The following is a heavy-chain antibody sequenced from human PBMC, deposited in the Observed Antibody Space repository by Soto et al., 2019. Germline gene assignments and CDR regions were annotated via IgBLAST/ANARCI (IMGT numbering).Heavy chain of an antibody. CDR3: ARSRIAAAGLWVNVNLDWFDP. J-gene: IGHJ5*02. CDR2: IYYSGST. V-gene: IGHV4-39*01. D-gene: IGHD6-13*01. CDR1: GGSIRSNSYY. Sequence: QLQLQESGPGLVKPSETLSLTCTVSGGSIRSNSYYWGWIRQPPGKGLEWIGSIYYSGSTYYNPSLKSRVTISVDTSKNQFSLKLRSVTAADTAVYYCARSRIAAAGLWVNVNLDWFDPWGQGTLVTVSS.